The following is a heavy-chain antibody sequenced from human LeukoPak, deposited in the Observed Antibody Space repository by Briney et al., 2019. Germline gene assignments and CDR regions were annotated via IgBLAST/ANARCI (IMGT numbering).Heavy chain of an antibody. CDR1: VFNCSNYW. Sequence: GGSLRLSCAASVFNCSNYWMHWVRQAPGKGLVWVSRINTDGGSTTYADSVKGRFTISRDNAKNTLYLQMNSLRAEDTAVYYCVFGYYYDSGSQYNWFDTWGQGTLVTVSS. J-gene: IGHJ5*02. D-gene: IGHD3-10*01. V-gene: IGHV3-74*01. CDR2: INTDGGST. CDR3: VFGYYYDSGSQYNWFDT.